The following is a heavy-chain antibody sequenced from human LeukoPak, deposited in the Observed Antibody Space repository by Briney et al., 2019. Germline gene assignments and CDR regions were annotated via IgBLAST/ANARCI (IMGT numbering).Heavy chain of an antibody. CDR2: IKQDGSEK. V-gene: IGHV3-7*01. CDR1: GFAFSDYW. CDR3: ARDHRGIYSPFDY. J-gene: IGHJ4*02. D-gene: IGHD2-21*01. Sequence: GGSLRLSCAASGFAFSDYWMNWVRQTPGKGLEWVANIKQDGSEKYYVDSVKGRFIISRDNAKNSLYLQMNSLRAEDTAVYYCARDHRGIYSPFDYWGQGTLVTVSS.